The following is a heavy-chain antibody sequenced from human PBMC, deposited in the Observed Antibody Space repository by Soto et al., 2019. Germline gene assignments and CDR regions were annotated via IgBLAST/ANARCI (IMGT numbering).Heavy chain of an antibody. V-gene: IGHV4-4*07. J-gene: IGHJ6*02. CDR1: GGSISSYY. CDR3: AGNIAAAGRRYYGMDV. CDR2: ISTTETT. D-gene: IGHD6-13*01. Sequence: QVQLQESGPGLVKPSETLSLTCTVSGGSISSYYWSWIRQPAGKGLEWIGRISTTETTNYNPSLMSRVSMSLGTSKSQVSLKLSSVTAADAAVYYCAGNIAAAGRRYYGMDVWGQGTTVTVSS.